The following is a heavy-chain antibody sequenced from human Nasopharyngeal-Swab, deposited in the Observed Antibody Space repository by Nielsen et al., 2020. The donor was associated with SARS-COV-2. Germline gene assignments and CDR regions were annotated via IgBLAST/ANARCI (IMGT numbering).Heavy chain of an antibody. D-gene: IGHD1-26*01. V-gene: IGHV3-23*05. CDR2: IIISGNFT. Sequence: GESLKISCEASGFRFGDFDMHWVRQAPGKGLEWVSDIIISGNFTYYADSMKGRFTVSRDTSQNTFYLQMDSLRADDTAVYYCAKSYSGGYDASDIWGQGTMVTVSS. CDR3: AKSYSGGYDASDI. J-gene: IGHJ3*02. CDR1: GFRFGDFD.